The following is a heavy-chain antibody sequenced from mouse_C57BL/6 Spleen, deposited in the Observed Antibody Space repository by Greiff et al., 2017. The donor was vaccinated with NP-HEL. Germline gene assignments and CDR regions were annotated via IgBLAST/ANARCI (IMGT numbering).Heavy chain of an antibody. D-gene: IGHD3-3*01. CDR3: ARGGPPHWYFDV. CDR2: IHPNSGST. V-gene: IGHV1-64*01. CDR1: GYTFTSYW. Sequence: VQLQQSGAELVKPGASVKLSCKASGYTFTSYWMHWVKQRPGQGLEWIGMIHPNSGSTNYNEKFKSKATLTVDKSSSTANMQLSSLTSEDSAVYYCARGGPPHWYFDVWGTGTTVTVSS. J-gene: IGHJ1*03.